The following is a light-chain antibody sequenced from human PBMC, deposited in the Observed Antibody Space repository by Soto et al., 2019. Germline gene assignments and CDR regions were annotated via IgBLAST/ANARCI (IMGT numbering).Light chain of an antibody. CDR3: QQCGSSPIT. V-gene: IGKV3-20*01. Sequence: EIVLTQSPGTLSLSPGESATLSCRASQSVTSSYLAWYQQKPGQTPRLLIFGASSRATGIPDRFGGSGSGTDFTLTISGLEPEDFAVYYCQQCGSSPITFGQGTRLEIK. J-gene: IGKJ5*01. CDR1: QSVTSSY. CDR2: GAS.